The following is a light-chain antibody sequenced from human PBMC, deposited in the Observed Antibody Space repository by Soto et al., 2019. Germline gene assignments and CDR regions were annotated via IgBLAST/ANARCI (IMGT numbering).Light chain of an antibody. CDR1: SSDVGGYNY. J-gene: IGLJ1*01. CDR3: SSYAGSNNRYV. V-gene: IGLV2-8*01. Sequence: QSALTQPPSTSGSPGQSVTISCTGTSSDVGGYNYVSWYQQHPGKAPKLMIYEVSKRPSGVPDRFSGSKSGNTASLTVSGLQAEDEADYYCSSYAGSNNRYVFGTGTKDRP. CDR2: EVS.